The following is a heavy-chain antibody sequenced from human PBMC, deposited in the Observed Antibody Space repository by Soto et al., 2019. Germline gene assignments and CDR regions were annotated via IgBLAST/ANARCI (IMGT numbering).Heavy chain of an antibody. CDR3: ARGGYAKALTIFGVVPHFDY. V-gene: IGHV1-69*13. Sequence: SVKVSCKASGGTFSSYAISWVRQAPGQGLEWMGGIIPIFGTANYAQKFQGRVTITADESTSTAYMELSSLRSEDTAVYYCARGGYAKALTIFGVVPHFDYWGQGTLVTVSS. D-gene: IGHD3-3*01. J-gene: IGHJ4*02. CDR2: IIPIFGTA. CDR1: GGTFSSYA.